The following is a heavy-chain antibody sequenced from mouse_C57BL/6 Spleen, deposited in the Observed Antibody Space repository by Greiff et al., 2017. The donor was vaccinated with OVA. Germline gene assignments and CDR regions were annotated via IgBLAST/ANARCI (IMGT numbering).Heavy chain of an antibody. Sequence: VQLVESGAELVRPGASVTLSCKASGYTFTDYEMHWVKQTPVHGLEWIGAIDPETGGTAYNQKFKGKAILTADKSSSTAYMELRSLTSEDSAVYYCTTHGSSYEGFAYWGQGTLVTVSA. D-gene: IGHD1-1*01. CDR2: IDPETGGT. CDR1: GYTFTDYE. CDR3: TTHGSSYEGFAY. J-gene: IGHJ3*01. V-gene: IGHV1-15*01.